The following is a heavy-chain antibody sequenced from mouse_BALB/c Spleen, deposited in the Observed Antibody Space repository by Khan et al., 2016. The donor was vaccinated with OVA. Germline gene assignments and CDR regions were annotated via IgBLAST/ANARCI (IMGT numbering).Heavy chain of an antibody. D-gene: IGHD1-2*01. J-gene: IGHJ2*01. CDR3: AKTARIKY. V-gene: IGHV3-1*02. CDR1: GYSITSGYG. Sequence: VQLKESGPGLVKPSQSLSLTCTATGYSITSGYGCNWIRQSPGNKLECMGYISYSGSTNYNPSFKSRTSITRDTSKNQFFLQLNSVTTEDTAAYYCAKTARIKYWGQGTTLTVSS. CDR2: ISYSGST.